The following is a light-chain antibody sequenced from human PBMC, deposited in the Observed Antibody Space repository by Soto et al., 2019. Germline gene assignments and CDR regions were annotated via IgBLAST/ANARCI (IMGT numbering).Light chain of an antibody. V-gene: IGLV1-40*01. J-gene: IGLJ1*01. Sequence: QSVLTQPPSVSGAPGQRVTISCTGNSSNLGAGYDVHWYQQLPGAAPKLVIFGNRNRPSGVPERFSGSKSGNTASLTVSGLQAEDEADYYCSSYATGDNYVFGSGTKLTVL. CDR2: GNR. CDR3: SSYATGDNYV. CDR1: SSNLGAGYD.